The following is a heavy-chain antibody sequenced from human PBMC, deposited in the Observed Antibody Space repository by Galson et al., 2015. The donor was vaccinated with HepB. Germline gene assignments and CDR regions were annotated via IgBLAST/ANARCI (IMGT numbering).Heavy chain of an antibody. CDR3: ATASSSSQSRYDAFDI. D-gene: IGHD6-6*01. CDR1: GGSFSGYY. CDR2: INHSGST. V-gene: IGHV4-34*01. J-gene: IGHJ3*02. Sequence: LTCAVYGGSFSGYYWSWIRQPPGKGLEWIGEINHSGSTNYNPSLKSRVTISVDTSKNQFSLKLSSVTAADTAVYYCATASSSSQSRYDAFDIWGQGTMVTVSS.